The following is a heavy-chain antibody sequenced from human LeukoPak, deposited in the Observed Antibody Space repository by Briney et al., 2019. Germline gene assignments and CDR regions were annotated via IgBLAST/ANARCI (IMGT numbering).Heavy chain of an antibody. D-gene: IGHD3-22*01. J-gene: IGHJ4*02. V-gene: IGHV3-23*01. CDR1: GFTFSSYA. Sequence: PGGSLRLSCAASGFTFSSYAMSWVRQAPGKGMEWVSAISGSGGSTYYADSVKGRFTISRDNSKNTLYLQMNSLRAEDTAVYYCAKRGQDYYDSIGSRSFDYWGQGTLVTVSS. CDR3: AKRGQDYYDSIGSRSFDY. CDR2: ISGSGGST.